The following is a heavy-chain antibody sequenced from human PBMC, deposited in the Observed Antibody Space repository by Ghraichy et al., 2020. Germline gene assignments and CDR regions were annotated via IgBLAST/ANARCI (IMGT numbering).Heavy chain of an antibody. V-gene: IGHV4-59*01. CDR1: GGSISSYY. J-gene: IGHJ4*02. Sequence: SETLSLTCTVSGGSISSYYWSWIRQPPGKGLEWIGYIYYSGSTNYNPSLKSRVTISVDTSKNQFSLKLSSVTAADTAVYYCARDQDYWGQGTLVTVSS. CDR3: ARDQDY. CDR2: IYYSGST.